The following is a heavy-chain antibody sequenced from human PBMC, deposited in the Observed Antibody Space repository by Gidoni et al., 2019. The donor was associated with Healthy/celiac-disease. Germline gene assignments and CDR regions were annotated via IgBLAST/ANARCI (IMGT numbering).Heavy chain of an antibody. Sequence: QVQLVESGGGLVKPGGSLRLSCAASGFTFSDYYMSWIRQAPGQGLEWVSYISSSSSYTNCADSVKGRFTISRDNAKNSLYLQMNSLRAEDTAVYYCARAGYGGPFDYWGQGTLVTVSS. J-gene: IGHJ4*02. CDR3: ARAGYGGPFDY. D-gene: IGHD5-12*01. V-gene: IGHV3-11*06. CDR2: ISSSSSYT. CDR1: GFTFSDYY.